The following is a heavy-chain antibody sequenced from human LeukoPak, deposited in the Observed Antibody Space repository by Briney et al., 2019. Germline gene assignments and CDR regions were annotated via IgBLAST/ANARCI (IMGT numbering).Heavy chain of an antibody. CDR3: ASNYGG. V-gene: IGHV3-7*03. CDR2: IKQDGSEK. D-gene: IGHD4-11*01. CDR1: GFDFSNYW. Sequence: GGSLRLSCAASGFDFSNYWTYWVRQAPGKGLEWVANIKQDGSEKYYVDSVRGRFTISRDNGKNSLSLQMNSLRAEDTAVYYCASNYGGWGQGTLVTVSS. J-gene: IGHJ4*02.